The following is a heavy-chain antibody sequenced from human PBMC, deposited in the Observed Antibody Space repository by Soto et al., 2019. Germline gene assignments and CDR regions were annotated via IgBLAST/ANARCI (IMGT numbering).Heavy chain of an antibody. CDR1: GGSISSSSYY. CDR2: IYYSGST. J-gene: IGHJ4*02. V-gene: IGHV4-39*02. Sequence: QLQLQESGPGLVKPSETLSLTCTVSGGSISSSSYYWGWIRQPPGKGLEWIGSIYYSGSTYYNPSLKSRVTMSVDSSNTHSSLKRSFVGDADAAVYFCARCHGGVTVFAAPGHFDYWGQGTLFNVSS. CDR3: ARCHGGVTVFAAPGHFDY. D-gene: IGHD3-3*01.